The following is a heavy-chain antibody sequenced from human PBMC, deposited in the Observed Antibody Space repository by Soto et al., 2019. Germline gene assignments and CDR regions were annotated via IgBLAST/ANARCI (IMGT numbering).Heavy chain of an antibody. D-gene: IGHD3-10*01. CDR1: GYTLTELS. CDR3: ATHRAGTSGSYYNLNGGGPFDY. J-gene: IGHJ4*02. V-gene: IGHV1-24*01. Sequence: EASVKVSCKVSGYTLTELSMHWVRQAPGKGLEWMGGFDPEDGETIYAQKFQGRVTMTEDTSTDTAYMELSSLRSEDTAVYYCATHRAGTSGSYYNLNGGGPFDYWGQGTLVTVSS. CDR2: FDPEDGET.